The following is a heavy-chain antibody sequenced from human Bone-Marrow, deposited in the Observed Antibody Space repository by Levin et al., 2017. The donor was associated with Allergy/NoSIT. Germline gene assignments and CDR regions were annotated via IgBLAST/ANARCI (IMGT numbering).Heavy chain of an antibody. V-gene: IGHV3-23*01. CDR1: GFTFSSYA. J-gene: IGHJ4*02. CDR3: AKLPGFTYYYDSSGYSYYFDY. Sequence: AGGSLRLSCAASGFTFSSYAMSWVRQAPGKGLEWVSAISGSGGSTYYADSVKGRFTISRDNSKNTLYLQMNSLRAEDTAVCYCAKLPGFTYYYDSSGYSYYFDYWGQGTLVTVSS. CDR2: ISGSGGST. D-gene: IGHD3-22*01.